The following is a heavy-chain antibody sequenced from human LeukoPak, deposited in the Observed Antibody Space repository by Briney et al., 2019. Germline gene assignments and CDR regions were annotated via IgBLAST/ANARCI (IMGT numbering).Heavy chain of an antibody. Sequence: RGSLRLSCAASGFTFSSYAMHWVRQAPGKGLEWVAVISYDGSNKYYADSVKGRFTISRDNSKNTLYLQMNSLRAEDTAVYYCARQKAHSSGWYDLLDPWGQGTLVTVSS. D-gene: IGHD6-19*01. CDR1: GFTFSSYA. CDR2: ISYDGSNK. CDR3: ARQKAHSSGWYDLLDP. J-gene: IGHJ5*02. V-gene: IGHV3-30-3*01.